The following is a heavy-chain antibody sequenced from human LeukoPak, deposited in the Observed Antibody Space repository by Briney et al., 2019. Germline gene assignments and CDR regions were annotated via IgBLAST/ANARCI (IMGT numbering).Heavy chain of an antibody. Sequence: GGSLRLSCAASGFTFSTYAMTWVRQAPGQGLEWVSSISGSGSGTYYADSVKGRFTISRDNSKNTLYLQMNSLRAEDTAVYYCAKDPSVTTPSLFDYWGQGTLVTVSS. J-gene: IGHJ4*02. CDR2: ISGSGSGT. V-gene: IGHV3-23*01. CDR1: GFTFSTYA. CDR3: AKDPSVTTPSLFDY. D-gene: IGHD4-17*01.